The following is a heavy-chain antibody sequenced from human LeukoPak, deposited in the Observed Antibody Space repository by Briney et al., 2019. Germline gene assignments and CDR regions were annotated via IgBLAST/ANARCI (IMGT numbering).Heavy chain of an antibody. Sequence: GASVKVSCKASGYTFTSYDISWVRQAPGQGLEWMGRIIPILGIANYAQKFQGRVTITADKSTSTAYMELSSLRSEDTAVYYCASRGYGGNLRGFDYWGQGTLVTVSS. V-gene: IGHV1-69*04. CDR1: GYTFTSYD. CDR2: IIPILGIA. D-gene: IGHD4-23*01. CDR3: ASRGYGGNLRGFDY. J-gene: IGHJ4*02.